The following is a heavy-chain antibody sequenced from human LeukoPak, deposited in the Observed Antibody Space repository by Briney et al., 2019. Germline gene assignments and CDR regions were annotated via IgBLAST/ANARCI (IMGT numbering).Heavy chain of an antibody. J-gene: IGHJ4*02. D-gene: IGHD6-19*01. V-gene: IGHV3-30*04. CDR3: ARELAVAGTDY. CDR1: GFTFSSYA. CDR2: ISYAGSNK. Sequence: PGGSLRLSCAASGFTFSSYAMHWVRQAPGKGLEWVAVISYAGSNKDYADSVKGRFSISRDNTKNTMSLQMNSLRAEDTAVYYCARELAVAGTDYWGQGTLVTVSS.